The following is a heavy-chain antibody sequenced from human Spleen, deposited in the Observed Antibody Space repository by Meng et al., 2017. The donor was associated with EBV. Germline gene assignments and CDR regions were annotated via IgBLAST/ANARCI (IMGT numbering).Heavy chain of an antibody. Sequence: QVQLQQSGPGLVKPSQTLSLTGDTPGDSVSSNSAAWNWFRQSPSRGLEWLGRTYYRSKWYNDYAVSVKSRMTINPDTSQNQFSLQLNSVTPEDTAVYYCAREGGSSGSHDYWGQGSLVTVSS. CDR2: TYYRSKWYN. CDR3: AREGGSSGSHDY. J-gene: IGHJ4*02. V-gene: IGHV6-1*01. D-gene: IGHD1-26*01. CDR1: GDSVSSNSAA.